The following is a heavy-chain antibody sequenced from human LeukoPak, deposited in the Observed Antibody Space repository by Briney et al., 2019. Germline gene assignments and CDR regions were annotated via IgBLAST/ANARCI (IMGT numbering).Heavy chain of an antibody. CDR3: AKDLAFCSGGSCAY. CDR2: IWSDGGAK. D-gene: IGHD2-15*01. V-gene: IGHV3-30*02. Sequence: PGGSLRLSCAASGFTFSSYGMHWVRQAPGKGLEWVAMIWSDGGAKYYADSVKGRFTISRDNSKNTLNLQMNSLRVEDTAVYYCAKDLAFCSGGSCAYWGQGSLVTVSS. CDR1: GFTFSSYG. J-gene: IGHJ4*02.